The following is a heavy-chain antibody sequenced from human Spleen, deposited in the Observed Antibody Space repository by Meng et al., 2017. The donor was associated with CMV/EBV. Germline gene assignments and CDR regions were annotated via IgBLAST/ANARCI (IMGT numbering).Heavy chain of an antibody. V-gene: IGHV3-53*01. CDR3: ARSIAAVYGMDV. J-gene: IGHJ6*02. CDR2: IYSGGAT. D-gene: IGHD6-6*01. CDR1: GFTVGSHY. Sequence: GESLKISCAASGFTVGSHYMTWVRQASGKGLEWVSIIYSGGATYYADSVEGRFTISRDNSENTVYLQMNSLRAEDTAVYYCARSIAAVYGMDVWGQGTTVTVSS.